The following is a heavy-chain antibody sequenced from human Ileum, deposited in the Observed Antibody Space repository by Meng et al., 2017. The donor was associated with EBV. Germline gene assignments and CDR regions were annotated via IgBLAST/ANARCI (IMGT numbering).Heavy chain of an antibody. CDR2: INHSGST. J-gene: IGHJ4*02. D-gene: IGHD6-13*01. CDR1: GGSFRGYS. CDR3: ARGFYTYGSSCFDY. Sequence: VQLQQWCAGLLNPSDTLSLTCAVFGGSFRGYSWTWCRQPPGKGLEWIGEINHSGSTNYNPSLRSRFTISVDKNQFSLKLSSVTAADTAVYYCARGFYTYGSSCFDYWGQRTLVTVSS. V-gene: IGHV4-34*01.